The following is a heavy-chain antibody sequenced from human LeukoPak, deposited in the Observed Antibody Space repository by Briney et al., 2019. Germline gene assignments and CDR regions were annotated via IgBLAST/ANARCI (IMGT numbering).Heavy chain of an antibody. CDR3: ARVLDSSGWYYFDY. V-gene: IGHV4-59*01. CDR2: IYYSGST. J-gene: IGHJ4*02. CDR1: GGSISSYY. D-gene: IGHD6-19*01. Sequence: SETLSLTCTVSGGSISSYYWSWIRQPPGKGLEWIGYIYYSGSTNYNPSLKSRVTISVGTSKNQFSLKLSSVTAADTAVYYCARVLDSSGWYYFDYWGQGTLVTVSS.